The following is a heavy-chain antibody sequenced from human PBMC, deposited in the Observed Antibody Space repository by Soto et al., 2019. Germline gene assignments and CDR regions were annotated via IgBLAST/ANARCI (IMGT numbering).Heavy chain of an antibody. J-gene: IGHJ6*02. V-gene: IGHV3-30*18. CDR2: ISSDGSNK. Sequence: GGSLRLSCAASGFTFSSYGMHWVRQAPGKGLEWVAVISSDGSNKYYADSVKGRFTISRDDSKNTLSLQMNSLRAEDTAVYYCAKAVVSIYYGMDVWGQGTTVTVSS. D-gene: IGHD2-2*01. CDR3: AKAVVSIYYGMDV. CDR1: GFTFSSYG.